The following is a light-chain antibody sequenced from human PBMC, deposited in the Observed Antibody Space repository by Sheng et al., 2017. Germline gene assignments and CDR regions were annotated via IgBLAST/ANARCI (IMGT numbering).Light chain of an antibody. Sequence: EILMTQSPATLSVSPGERATLSCRASQSVSTNLAWYQQKPGQAPRLLMFGASIRATGVPDRFSGSGSGTDFTLTISSLQSEDFAVYYCQQRTNWPLTFGGGTKVEI. V-gene: IGKV3-15*01. J-gene: IGKJ4*01. CDR3: QQRTNWPLT. CDR1: QSVSTN. CDR2: GAS.